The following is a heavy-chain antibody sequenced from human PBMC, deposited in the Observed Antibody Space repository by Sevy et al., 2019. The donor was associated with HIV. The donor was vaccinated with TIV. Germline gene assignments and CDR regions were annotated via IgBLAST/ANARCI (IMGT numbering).Heavy chain of an antibody. J-gene: IGHJ4*02. Sequence: SETLSLTCTVSGYSISSGYYWGWIRQPPGKGLEWIGSLYHSGSTYYNPSLQSRVTISVDTSKNQFSLKLRPVTAADTAVYFCARVARFLEWLFRDSTPPHYFDYWGQGTLVTVSS. CDR1: GYSISSGYY. V-gene: IGHV4-38-2*02. CDR2: LYHSGST. CDR3: ARVARFLEWLFRDSTPPHYFDY. D-gene: IGHD3-3*01.